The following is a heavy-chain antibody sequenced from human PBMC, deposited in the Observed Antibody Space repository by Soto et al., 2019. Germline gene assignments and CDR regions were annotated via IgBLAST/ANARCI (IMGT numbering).Heavy chain of an antibody. CDR1: GGSISSYY. V-gene: IGHV4-59*04. J-gene: IGHJ5*01. D-gene: IGHD2-8*01. CDR3: ARLIGNSWLDS. Sequence: SETLSLTCTVSGGSISSYYWSWIRQPPGKGLEWIGYNDYAVSVKSRITINPDTSNNQLSLQLNSVTPDDTAVYYCARLIGNSWLDSWGQGTLVTVSS. CDR2: NDYAV.